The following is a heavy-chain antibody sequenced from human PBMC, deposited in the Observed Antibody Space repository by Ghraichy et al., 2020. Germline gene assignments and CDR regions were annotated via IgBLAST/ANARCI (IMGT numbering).Heavy chain of an antibody. Sequence: GESLNISCKGSGYSFTSYWIGWVRQMPGKGLEWMGIIYPGDSDTRYSPSFQGQVTISADKSISTAYLQWSSLKASDTAMYYCAAATKGISLGSGYGDFDYWGQGTLVTVSS. V-gene: IGHV5-51*01. J-gene: IGHJ4*02. CDR3: AAATKGISLGSGYGDFDY. CDR2: IYPGDSDT. D-gene: IGHD5-12*01. CDR1: GYSFTSYW.